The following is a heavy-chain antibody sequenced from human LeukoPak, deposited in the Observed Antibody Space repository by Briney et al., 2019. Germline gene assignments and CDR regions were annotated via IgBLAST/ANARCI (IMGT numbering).Heavy chain of an antibody. Sequence: ASVKVSCKASGYTFTSYYMHWVRQAPGQGLEWMGIINPSSGSTSYAQKFQGRVTMTRDTSTSTVYMELSSLRSEDTAVYYCARASHYDSSGYYYADFDYWGQGTLVTVSS. D-gene: IGHD3-22*01. CDR1: GYTFTSYY. CDR3: ARASHYDSSGYYYADFDY. V-gene: IGHV1-46*01. CDR2: INPSSGST. J-gene: IGHJ4*02.